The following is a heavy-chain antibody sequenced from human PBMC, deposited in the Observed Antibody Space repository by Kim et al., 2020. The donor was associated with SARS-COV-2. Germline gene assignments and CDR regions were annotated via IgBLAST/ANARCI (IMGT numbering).Heavy chain of an antibody. CDR3: TTASVVPATLFYY. D-gene: IGHD2-2*01. Sequence: DYAAPVKGRFTISRDDSKNTLYLQMASLKTEETAVYYCTTASVVPATLFYYWGQGTLLTVSS. J-gene: IGHJ4*02. V-gene: IGHV3-15*01.